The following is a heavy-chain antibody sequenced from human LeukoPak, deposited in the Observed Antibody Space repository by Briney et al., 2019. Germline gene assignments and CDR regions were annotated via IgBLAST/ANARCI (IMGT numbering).Heavy chain of an antibody. D-gene: IGHD2-15*01. Sequence: GGSLRLSCAASGFTFSSYGMHWVRQAPGKGLEWVAVISYDGSNKYYADSVKGRCTISRDNSKNTLYLQMNSLRAEDTAVYYCAKAQIVVLRYYYYGMDVWGQGTTVTVSS. CDR1: GFTFSSYG. CDR3: AKAQIVVLRYYYYGMDV. J-gene: IGHJ6*02. V-gene: IGHV3-30*18. CDR2: ISYDGSNK.